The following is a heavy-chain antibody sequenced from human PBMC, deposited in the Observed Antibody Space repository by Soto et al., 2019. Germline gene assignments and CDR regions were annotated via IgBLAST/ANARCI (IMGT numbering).Heavy chain of an antibody. D-gene: IGHD2-15*01. CDR2: IYPDYSDT. CDR3: ATLDPTQDRLDF. J-gene: IGHJ4*02. CDR1: GYSFTNYW. V-gene: IGHV5-51*01. Sequence: GESLKIPCKASGYSFTNYWIGWVRLMPGKGLEWMAIIYPDYSDTRYNPSFRGQITISADKSISTAFLQWTSLKASDTAMYYCATLDPTQDRLDFWGQGTLVTVSS.